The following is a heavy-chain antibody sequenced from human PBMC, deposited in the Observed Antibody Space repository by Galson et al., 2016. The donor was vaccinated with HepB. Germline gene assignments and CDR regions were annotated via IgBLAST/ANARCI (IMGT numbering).Heavy chain of an antibody. CDR1: GFTFSSYA. J-gene: IGHJ4*02. D-gene: IGHD3-16*02. CDR3: ARDDDYVWGTYRYTRTVPQYYFDY. V-gene: IGHV3-30-3*01. Sequence: SLRLSCAASGFTFSSYAMHWGRQAPGKGLEWVAVISFDGSNNFYADSVKGRFTISRDNSKNTLYLQMNSLRAEDTAVYYCARDDDYVWGTYRYTRTVPQYYFDYWGQGTLVTVSS. CDR2: ISFDGSNN.